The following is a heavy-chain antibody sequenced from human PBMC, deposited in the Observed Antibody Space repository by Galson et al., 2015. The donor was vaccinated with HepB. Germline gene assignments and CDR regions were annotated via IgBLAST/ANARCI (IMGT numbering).Heavy chain of an antibody. CDR1: GFTFDDYG. D-gene: IGHD3-10*01. Sequence: SLRLSCAASGFTFDDYGMSWVRQAPGKGLEWVSGINWNGGSTGYADSVKGRFTISRDNAKNSLYLQMNSLRAEDTAVYYCAKERGQTNWFDPWGQGTLVTVSS. V-gene: IGHV3-20*04. CDR3: AKERGQTNWFDP. CDR2: INWNGGST. J-gene: IGHJ5*02.